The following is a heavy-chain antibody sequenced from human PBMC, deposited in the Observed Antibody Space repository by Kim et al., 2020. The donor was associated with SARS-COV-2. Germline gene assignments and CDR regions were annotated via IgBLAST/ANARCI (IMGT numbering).Heavy chain of an antibody. J-gene: IGHJ6*02. CDR1: GYTLTELS. D-gene: IGHD1-1*01. V-gene: IGHV1-24*01. CDR3: ATAPAYVQLERGYGMDV. CDR2: FDPEDGET. Sequence: ASVKVSCKVSGYTLTELSMHWVRQAPGKGLEWMGGFDPEDGETIYAQKFQGRVTMTEDTSTDTAYMELSSLRSEDTAVYYSATAPAYVQLERGYGMDVWGQGTTVTVSS.